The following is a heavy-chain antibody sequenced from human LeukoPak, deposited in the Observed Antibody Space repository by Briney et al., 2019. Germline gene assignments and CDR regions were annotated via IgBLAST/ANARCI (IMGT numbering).Heavy chain of an antibody. CDR1: GGSFSGYY. D-gene: IGHD4-17*01. CDR3: ARALAPVTNYFDY. Sequence: SETLSLTCAVYGGSFSGYYWSWIRQPPGKGREWIGEINHSGSTNYNPSLKSRVTISVDTSKNQFSLKLSSVTAADTAVYYCARALAPVTNYFDYRGQGTLVTVSS. CDR2: INHSGST. V-gene: IGHV4-34*01. J-gene: IGHJ4*02.